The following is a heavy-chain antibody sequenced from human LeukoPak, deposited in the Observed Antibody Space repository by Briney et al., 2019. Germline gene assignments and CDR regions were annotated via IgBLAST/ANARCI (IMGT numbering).Heavy chain of an antibody. CDR3: ATSSKWLVPV. CDR2: FDPEDGET. Sequence: GASVRISCKVSGYTHTELSMHWVRQAPGKGLEWMGGFDPEDGETTYAQKFQGRVTMTEDTSTDTAYMELSSLRSEDTAVYYCATSSKWLVPVWGQGTLVTVSS. D-gene: IGHD6-19*01. CDR1: GYTHTELS. J-gene: IGHJ4*02. V-gene: IGHV1-24*01.